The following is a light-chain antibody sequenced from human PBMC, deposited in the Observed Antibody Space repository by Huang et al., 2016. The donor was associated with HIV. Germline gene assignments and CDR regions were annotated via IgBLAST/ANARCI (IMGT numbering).Light chain of an antibody. V-gene: IGKV4-1*01. CDR3: QPYYSKPLT. CDR2: WAS. J-gene: IGKJ4*01. CDR1: QTISYNKNY. Sequence: DIVMTQSPDSLAVSLGERATINCKSSQTISYNKNYLAWYQQKPGQSPKLLIYWASTRESGVPDRFSGSGSGTDFTLTISSLQAEDVAVYYCQPYYSKPLTFGGGTKVEIK.